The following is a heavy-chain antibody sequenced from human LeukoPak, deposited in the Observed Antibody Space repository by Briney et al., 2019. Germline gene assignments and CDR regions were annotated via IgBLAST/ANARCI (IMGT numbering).Heavy chain of an antibody. CDR2: ISSSGGST. V-gene: IGHV3-23*01. Sequence: GGSLRLSCAASGFTFSSYAMSWVRQAPGKGLEWVSAISSSGGSTYYADSVKGRFTISRDNSKNTLYLQMNSLRAEDTAVYYCARASGYSSGWPYDYWGQGTLVTVSS. D-gene: IGHD6-19*01. J-gene: IGHJ4*02. CDR1: GFTFSSYA. CDR3: ARASGYSSGWPYDY.